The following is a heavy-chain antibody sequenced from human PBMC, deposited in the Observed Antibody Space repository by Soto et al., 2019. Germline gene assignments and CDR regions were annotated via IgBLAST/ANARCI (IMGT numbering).Heavy chain of an antibody. V-gene: IGHV4-4*02. J-gene: IGHJ6*02. CDR3: ARLLTMVRGVIRPYYGMDV. Sequence: ASETLSLTCAVSGGSISSSNWWSWVRQPPGKGLEWIGEIYHSGSTNYNPSLKSRVTISVDKSKNQFSLKLSSVTAADTAVYYCARLLTMVRGVIRPYYGMDVWGQGTTVTVSS. CDR1: GGSISSSNW. CDR2: IYHSGST. D-gene: IGHD3-10*01.